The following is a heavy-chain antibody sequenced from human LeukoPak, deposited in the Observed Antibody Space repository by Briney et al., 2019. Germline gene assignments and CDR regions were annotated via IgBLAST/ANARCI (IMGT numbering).Heavy chain of an antibody. Sequence: GASLKISCKGSGSSFTNYWIGWVRRMPGKGLEWMGIIYPGDSDTRYSPSFQGQVTISADKSISTAYLQWSSLKASDTAMYYCARRGEYSNGLDYYFDYWGQGTLVTVSS. CDR3: ARRGEYSNGLDYYFDY. CDR2: IYPGDSDT. D-gene: IGHD4-11*01. CDR1: GSSFTNYW. V-gene: IGHV5-51*01. J-gene: IGHJ4*02.